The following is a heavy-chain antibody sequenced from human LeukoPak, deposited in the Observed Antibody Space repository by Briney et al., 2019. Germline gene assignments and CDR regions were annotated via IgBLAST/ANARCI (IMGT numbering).Heavy chain of an antibody. CDR1: GYTLTELS. D-gene: IGHD6-13*01. V-gene: IGHV1-24*01. CDR3: ATDFPLAAAITYAEYFQH. Sequence: ASVKVSCKVSGYTLTELSMHWARQAPGKGLEWMGGFDPEDGETIYAQKFQGRVTMTEDTSTDTAYMELISLRSEDTAVYYCATDFPLAAAITYAEYFQHWGQGTLVTVSS. J-gene: IGHJ1*01. CDR2: FDPEDGET.